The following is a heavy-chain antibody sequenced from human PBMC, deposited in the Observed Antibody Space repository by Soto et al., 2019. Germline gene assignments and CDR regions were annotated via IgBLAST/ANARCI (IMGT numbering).Heavy chain of an antibody. CDR1: GFTFSSYA. CDR2: ISGSGGST. CDR3: AVGLTRPYYYYYMDV. Sequence: GGSLRLSCAASGFTFSSYAMSWVRQAPGKGLEWVSAISGSGGSTYYADSVKGRFTISRDNSKNTLYLQMNSLRAEDTAVYYCAVGLTRPYYYYYMDVWGKGTTVTVSS. D-gene: IGHD3-9*01. V-gene: IGHV3-23*01. J-gene: IGHJ6*03.